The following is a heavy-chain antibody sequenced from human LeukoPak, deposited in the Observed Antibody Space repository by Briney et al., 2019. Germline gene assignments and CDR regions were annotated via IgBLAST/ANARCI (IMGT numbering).Heavy chain of an antibody. CDR3: ARGRGMRAAAYYYYYMDV. V-gene: IGHV1-2*02. D-gene: IGHD6-13*01. CDR2: INPNSGGT. J-gene: IGHJ6*03. CDR1: GYTFTGYY. Sequence: ASVKVSCKASGYTFTGYYMHWVRQAPGQGLEWMGWINPNSGGTNYAQKFQGRVTMTRDTSISTAYMELSRLRPDDTAVYYCARGRGMRAAAYYYYYMDVWGKGTTVTVSS.